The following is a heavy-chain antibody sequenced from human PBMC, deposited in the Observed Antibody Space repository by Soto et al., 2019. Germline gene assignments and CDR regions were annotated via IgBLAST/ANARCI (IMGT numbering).Heavy chain of an antibody. CDR2: ISYDGSNK. Sequence: QVQLVESGGGVVQPGRSLRLSCAASGFTFSSYAMHWVRQAPGKGLEWVAVISYDGSNKYYADSVEGRFTISRDNSKNTLYLQMNSLRAEDTAVYYCARSQAATVRAGFDYWGQGTLVTVSS. V-gene: IGHV3-30-3*01. D-gene: IGHD4-17*01. J-gene: IGHJ4*02. CDR1: GFTFSSYA. CDR3: ARSQAATVRAGFDY.